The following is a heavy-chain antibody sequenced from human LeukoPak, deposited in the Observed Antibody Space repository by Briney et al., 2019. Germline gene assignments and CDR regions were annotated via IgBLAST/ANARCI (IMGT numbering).Heavy chain of an antibody. CDR3: TTARITGTTGGDWFDP. Sequence: GGSLRLSCAASGFTFSSYSMSWVRQAPGKGLEWVGRIKSKTDGGTTDYAAPVKGRFTISRDDSKNTLYLQMNSLKTEDTAVYYCTTARITGTTGGDWFDPWGQGTLVTVSS. V-gene: IGHV3-15*01. CDR2: IKSKTDGGTT. D-gene: IGHD1-7*01. J-gene: IGHJ5*02. CDR1: GFTFSSYS.